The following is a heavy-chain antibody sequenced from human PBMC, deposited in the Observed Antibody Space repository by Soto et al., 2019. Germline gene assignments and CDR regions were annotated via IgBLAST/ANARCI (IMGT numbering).Heavy chain of an antibody. CDR3: ARVDVLRFLEWLI. CDR1: GYTFTNYG. D-gene: IGHD3-3*01. CDR2: ISAYNGNT. Sequence: ASVKVSCKASGYTFTNYGISWVRQAPGQGLEWMGWISAYNGNTNYAQNLQGRVTMTTDTSTSTAYMELRSLRSDDTAVYYCARVDVLRFLEWLIGGQGTLVTGSS. J-gene: IGHJ4*02. V-gene: IGHV1-18*04.